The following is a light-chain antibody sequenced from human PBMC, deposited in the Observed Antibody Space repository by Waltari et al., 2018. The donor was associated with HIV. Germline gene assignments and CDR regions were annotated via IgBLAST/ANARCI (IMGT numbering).Light chain of an antibody. J-gene: IGLJ2*01. Sequence: SYELTQPTSVSVSPGQTARITCSGDALPKQYTYWYQQKPGQAPVLVIYKDSERPSGIPERFSGSNSGTTGTLTISGGQAEDEADYYCQSADSSGSPYVVFGGGTKLTVL. CDR1: ALPKQY. CDR2: KDS. CDR3: QSADSSGSPYVV. V-gene: IGLV3-25*03.